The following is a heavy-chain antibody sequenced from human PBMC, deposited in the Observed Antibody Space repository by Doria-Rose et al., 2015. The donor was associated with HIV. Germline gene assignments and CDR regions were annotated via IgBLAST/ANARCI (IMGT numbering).Heavy chain of an antibody. Sequence: VQLVESGPGLVKPSETLSLTCTVSGDSIHNFYWTWVRHAAGNVLEWIGRIYSTGSTNYTPSLQSRVTISIDTSRSQFSLSLRSVTAADTAFYFCARDRGDYWGQGALVTVTS. CDR3: ARDRGDY. CDR1: GDSIHNFY. CDR2: IYSTGST. J-gene: IGHJ4*02. V-gene: IGHV4-4*07.